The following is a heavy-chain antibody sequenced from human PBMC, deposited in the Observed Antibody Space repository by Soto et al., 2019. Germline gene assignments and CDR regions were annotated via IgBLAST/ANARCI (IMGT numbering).Heavy chain of an antibody. D-gene: IGHD2-2*01. CDR2: ISYDGSNK. J-gene: IGHJ6*03. Sequence: PGGSLRLSCAASGFTFSSYGMHWVRQAPGKGLEWVAVISYDGSNKYYADSVKGRFTISRDNSKNTLYLQMNSLRAEDTAVYYCAKDLRYCSSTSCYEFYYYYYYMDVWGKGTTVTVSS. V-gene: IGHV3-30*18. CDR1: GFTFSSYG. CDR3: AKDLRYCSSTSCYEFYYYYYYMDV.